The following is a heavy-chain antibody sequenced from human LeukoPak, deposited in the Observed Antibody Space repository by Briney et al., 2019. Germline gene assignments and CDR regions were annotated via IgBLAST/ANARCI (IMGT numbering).Heavy chain of an antibody. Sequence: SETLSLTCTVSGGSISSGDYYWSWIRQPPGKGLEWIGSIYHSGSTYYNPSLKSRVTISVDTSKNQFSLKLSSVTAADTAVYYCARDRRYYYDSSGYPPFDYWGQGTLVTVSS. CDR1: GGSISSGDYY. J-gene: IGHJ4*02. V-gene: IGHV4-39*07. D-gene: IGHD3-22*01. CDR2: IYHSGST. CDR3: ARDRRYYYDSSGYPPFDY.